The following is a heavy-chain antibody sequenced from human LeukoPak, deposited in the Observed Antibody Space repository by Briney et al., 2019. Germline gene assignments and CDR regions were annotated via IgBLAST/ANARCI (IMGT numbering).Heavy chain of an antibody. CDR3: ARTWNDDWFDP. CDR1: GFTFSSYE. V-gene: IGHV3-48*03. Sequence: GGSLRLSCAASGFTFSSYEMNWVRQAPGKGLGWVPYISSSGSTIYYADSVKGRFTISRDNAKNSLYLQMNSLRAEDTAVYYCARTWNDDWFDPWGQGTLVTVSS. D-gene: IGHD1-1*01. J-gene: IGHJ5*02. CDR2: ISSSGSTI.